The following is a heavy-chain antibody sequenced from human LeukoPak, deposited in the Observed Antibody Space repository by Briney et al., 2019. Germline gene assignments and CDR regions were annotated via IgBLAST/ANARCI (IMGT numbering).Heavy chain of an antibody. CDR3: AGARHGDFRWDY. J-gene: IGHJ4*02. CDR1: GFTLTNYW. D-gene: IGHD4-17*01. CDR2: IHSTDSHA. Sequence: GESLKISCQDSGFTLTNYWIGWVRQMPGKGLEWMGIIHSTDSHAKYSPSFQGQVTISVDKSISTAYLQWRGLKASDTAMYYCAGARHGDFRWDYWGQGTLVTVSS. V-gene: IGHV5-51*01.